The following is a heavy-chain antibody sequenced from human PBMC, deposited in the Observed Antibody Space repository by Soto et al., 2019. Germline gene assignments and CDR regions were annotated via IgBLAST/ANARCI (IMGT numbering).Heavy chain of an antibody. Sequence: QVQLVQSGAEVKKPGASVKVSCKASGYTFTSYDINWVRQATGQGLEWMGWMNPNSGNTGYAQKFQGRVTMTRNTSISPAYMEMSSLRSEDTAVYYCARAYLNDYGDSEGWFDPWGQGTLVTVSS. D-gene: IGHD4-17*01. J-gene: IGHJ5*02. CDR2: MNPNSGNT. V-gene: IGHV1-8*01. CDR3: ARAYLNDYGDSEGWFDP. CDR1: GYTFTSYD.